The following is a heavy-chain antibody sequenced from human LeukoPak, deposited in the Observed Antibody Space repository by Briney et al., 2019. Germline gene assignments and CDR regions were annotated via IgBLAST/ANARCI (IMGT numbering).Heavy chain of an antibody. V-gene: IGHV4-61*01. D-gene: IGHD1-26*01. J-gene: IGHJ6*02. Sequence: PSETLSLTCAVSGGPVSSANFYWSWIRRPPGKGLEWIGYIYYNGNTNYSPSLKSRVTMSVDTSKNLFSLKVSSVTAADTAVYYCARGRSNYYGMDVWGQGTTVTVSS. CDR2: IYYNGNT. CDR1: GGPVSSANFY. CDR3: ARGRSNYYGMDV.